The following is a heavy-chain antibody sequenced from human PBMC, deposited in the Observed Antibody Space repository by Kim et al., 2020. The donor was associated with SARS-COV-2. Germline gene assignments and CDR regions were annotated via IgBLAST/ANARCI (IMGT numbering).Heavy chain of an antibody. D-gene: IGHD6-19*01. CDR3: ARAGSSSGWNYYYYGMDV. Sequence: SETLSLTCTVSGGSISSYYWSWIRQPPGKGLEWIGYIYYSGSTNYNPSLKSRVTISVDTSKNQFSLKLSSVTAADTAVYYCARAGSSSGWNYYYYGMDVW. J-gene: IGHJ6*01. V-gene: IGHV4-59*01. CDR1: GGSISSYY. CDR2: IYYSGST.